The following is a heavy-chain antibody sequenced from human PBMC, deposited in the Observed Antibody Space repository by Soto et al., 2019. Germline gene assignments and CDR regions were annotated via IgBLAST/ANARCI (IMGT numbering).Heavy chain of an antibody. Sequence: GSLILSCSASGSTFSDAWMSWVRQAPGKGLEWVGRVKSKSNGGTTDYAASVKGRFTISRADSKNTLYLQMNSLKTEDTAVYYCTTLGFDPWGQGTLVTVSS. CDR2: VKSKSNGGTT. CDR3: TTLGFDP. CDR1: GSTFSDAW. J-gene: IGHJ5*02. V-gene: IGHV3-15*01.